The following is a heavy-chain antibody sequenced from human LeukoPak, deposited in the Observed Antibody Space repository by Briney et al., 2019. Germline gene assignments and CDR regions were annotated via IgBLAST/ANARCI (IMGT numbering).Heavy chain of an antibody. Sequence: GGSLRLSCAASGFTFSSYGMHWVRQAPGKGLEWVAFIQYDGSNKYYADSVKGRFTISRDNSKNTLYPQMNSLRAEDTAVYYCAKDACSSTSCYGYYFDYWGQGTLITVSS. J-gene: IGHJ4*02. V-gene: IGHV3-30*02. CDR3: AKDACSSTSCYGYYFDY. D-gene: IGHD2-2*01. CDR1: GFTFSSYG. CDR2: IQYDGSNK.